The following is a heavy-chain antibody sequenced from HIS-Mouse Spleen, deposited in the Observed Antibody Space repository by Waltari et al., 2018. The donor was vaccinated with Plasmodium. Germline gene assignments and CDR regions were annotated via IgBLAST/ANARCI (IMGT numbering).Heavy chain of an antibody. CDR1: GFTFSSYW. Sequence: EVQLVESGGGLVKPGGSLRISCAASGFTFSSYWMSWVRRARGKGLEWVANIKQDGSEKYYVDSVKGRFTISRDNAKNSLYLQMNSLRAEDTAVYYCASSWYWYFDLWGRGTLVTVSS. CDR2: IKQDGSEK. D-gene: IGHD6-13*01. J-gene: IGHJ2*01. V-gene: IGHV3-7*01. CDR3: ASSWYWYFDL.